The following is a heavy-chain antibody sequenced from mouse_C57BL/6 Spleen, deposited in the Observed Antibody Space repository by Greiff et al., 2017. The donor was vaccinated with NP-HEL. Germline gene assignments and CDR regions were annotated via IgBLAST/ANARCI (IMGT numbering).Heavy chain of an antibody. J-gene: IGHJ2*01. CDR1: GYSITSGYY. CDR3: ARGGYYAVDY. Sequence: ESGPGLVKPSQSLSLTCSVTGYSITSGYYWNWIRQFPGNKLEWMGYISYDGSNNYNPSLKNRISITRDTSKNQFFLKLNSVTTEDTATYYCARGGYYAVDYWGQGTTLTVSS. V-gene: IGHV3-6*01. D-gene: IGHD2-3*01. CDR2: ISYDGSN.